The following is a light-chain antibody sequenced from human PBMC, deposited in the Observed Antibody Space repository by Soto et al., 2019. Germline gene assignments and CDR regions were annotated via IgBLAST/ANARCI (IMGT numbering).Light chain of an antibody. CDR1: SSDVNSYNY. V-gene: IGLV2-14*01. CDR2: DVS. J-gene: IGLJ1*01. Sequence: QSALTQPASVSGSPGQSITISCTGSSSDVNSYNYVSWYQQHPGKAPKLMIYDVSNRPSGVSNRFSGSKSGNTASLTISGLQAEDEADYYCSSYTSSSTSYVFGTGTKLTVL. CDR3: SSYTSSSTSYV.